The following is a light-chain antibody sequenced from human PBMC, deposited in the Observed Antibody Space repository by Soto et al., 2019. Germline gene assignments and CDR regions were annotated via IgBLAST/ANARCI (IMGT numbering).Light chain of an antibody. CDR3: QQHGSSPPT. V-gene: IGKV3-20*01. Sequence: EIVLTQSPGTLSLSPGERATLSCRASQSVSKNFLAWYQQKPGQAPRLLISGASNRATGIPDRFSGSGSGTDFSLTIDRLEPEDLAVYFCQQHGSSPPTFGGGTKVAIK. CDR2: GAS. J-gene: IGKJ4*01. CDR1: QSVSKNF.